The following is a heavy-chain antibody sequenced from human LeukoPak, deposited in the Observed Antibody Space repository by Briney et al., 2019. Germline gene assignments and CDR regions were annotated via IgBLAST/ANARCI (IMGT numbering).Heavy chain of an antibody. V-gene: IGHV3-74*01. Sequence: GGSLRLSCAASRFSFSLYNMNWVRQAPGKGLVWLSRINNDGSSTIYADSVKGRFTFSRDNAENTLFLEMSSLRVEDTAVYYCVRERNNFWSGHHSIFDSWGQGTLVTVSS. CDR2: INNDGSST. CDR1: RFSFSLYN. D-gene: IGHD3-3*01. J-gene: IGHJ4*02. CDR3: VRERNNFWSGHHSIFDS.